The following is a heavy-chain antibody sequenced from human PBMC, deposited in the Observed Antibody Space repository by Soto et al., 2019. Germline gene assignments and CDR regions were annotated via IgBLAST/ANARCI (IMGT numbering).Heavy chain of an antibody. J-gene: IGHJ3*02. CDR2: IYYTGST. Sequence: QVQLQESGPGLVKPSQTLSLTCSVSGGSINSDDYYWSWIRQPPGKGLEWIGYIYYTGSTFHNPSLKSRINISLDTSKNQFSLKLNSLPAADTAVYYCATVPTYYYDRNGYANAFDKWGQGTMVTVSS. D-gene: IGHD3-22*01. V-gene: IGHV4-30-4*01. CDR3: ATVPTYYYDRNGYANAFDK. CDR1: GGSINSDDYY.